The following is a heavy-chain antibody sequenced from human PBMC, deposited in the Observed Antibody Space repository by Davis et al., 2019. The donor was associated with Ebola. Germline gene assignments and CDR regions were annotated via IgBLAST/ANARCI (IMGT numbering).Heavy chain of an antibody. CDR1: VITFSSYA. CDR3: AKSGLSFGVVKYHYGMDV. V-gene: IGHV3-23*01. CDR2: ISGSGGST. Sequence: SLKIPCTDSVITFSSYAMTWVRQAPGQGLEWVSAISGSGGSTYYADSVKGRFNISSDNSKKTLYLQMNSLRAEDTAVYYCAKSGLSFGVVKYHYGMDVWGKGTTVTVSS. D-gene: IGHD3-3*01. J-gene: IGHJ6*04.